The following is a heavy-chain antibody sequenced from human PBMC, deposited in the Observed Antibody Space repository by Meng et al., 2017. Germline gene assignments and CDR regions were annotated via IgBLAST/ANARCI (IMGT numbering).Heavy chain of an antibody. D-gene: IGHD3-22*01. CDR2: ISYDGSNK. CDR3: ARSRPDDSSGYYYGHFDY. Sequence: GESLKISCAASGFTFSSYAMHWVRQAPGKGLEWVAVISYDGSNKYYADSVKGRFTISRDNSKNTLYLQMNSLRAEDTAVYYCARSRPDDSSGYYYGHFDYWGQGTLVTVSS. V-gene: IGHV3-30*01. CDR1: GFTFSSYA. J-gene: IGHJ4*02.